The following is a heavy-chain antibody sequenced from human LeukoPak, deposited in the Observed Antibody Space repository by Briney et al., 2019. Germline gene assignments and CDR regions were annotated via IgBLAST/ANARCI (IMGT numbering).Heavy chain of an antibody. Sequence: GGSLRLSCAASGFTFSSYSMNWVRQAPGKGLEWVSSISSSSSYIYYADSVKGRFTTSRDNAKNSLYLQMNSLRAEDTAVYYCAREGRYSYGSLDYWGQGTLVTVSP. J-gene: IGHJ4*02. CDR3: AREGRYSYGSLDY. D-gene: IGHD5-18*01. V-gene: IGHV3-21*01. CDR2: ISSSSSYI. CDR1: GFTFSSYS.